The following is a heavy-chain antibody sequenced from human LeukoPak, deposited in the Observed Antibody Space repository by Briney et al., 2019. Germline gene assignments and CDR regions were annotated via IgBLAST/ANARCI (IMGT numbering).Heavy chain of an antibody. Sequence: PETLSLNCTVSGASISSYYWSWIGQPPGKGLESIGYVSYSGSTNYNPSLKSRVTISVDTSKSQFSLKLNSVTAADTAVYFCARRDSSSYWFFDLWGGRSLVTVSS. D-gene: IGHD3-22*01. CDR1: GASISSYY. J-gene: IGHJ2*01. V-gene: IGHV4-59*08. CDR2: VSYSGST. CDR3: ARRDSSSYWFFDL.